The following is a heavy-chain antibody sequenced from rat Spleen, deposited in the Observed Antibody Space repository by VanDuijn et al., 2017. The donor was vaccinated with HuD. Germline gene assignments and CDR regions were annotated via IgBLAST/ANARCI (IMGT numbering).Heavy chain of an antibody. J-gene: IGHJ2*01. D-gene: IGHD5-1*01. V-gene: IGHV5-22*01. CDR1: GFTFSNYY. CDR3: TRERNWAFDH. CDR2: ISYEGSST. Sequence: EVQLVESGGGLVQPGRSMKLSCAASGFTFSNYYMAWVRQAPKKGLEWVASISYEGSSTYYPDSVKGRFTISRDNAKNTLYLQINSLRSEDTATYYCTRERNWAFDHWGQGVMVTVSS.